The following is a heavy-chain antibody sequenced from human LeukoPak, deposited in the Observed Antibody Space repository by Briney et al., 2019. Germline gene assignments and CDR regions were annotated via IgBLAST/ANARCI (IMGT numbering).Heavy chain of an antibody. CDR1: GYTFTSYD. Sequence: ASVKVSCKASGYTFTSYDINWVRQATGQGLEWMGWMNPNSGNTGYAQKFQGRVTMARNTSISTAYMELSSLRSEDTAVYYCARVDSSGSPVDYWGQGTLVTVSS. V-gene: IGHV1-8*01. CDR3: ARVDSSGSPVDY. J-gene: IGHJ4*02. D-gene: IGHD6-19*01. CDR2: MNPNSGNT.